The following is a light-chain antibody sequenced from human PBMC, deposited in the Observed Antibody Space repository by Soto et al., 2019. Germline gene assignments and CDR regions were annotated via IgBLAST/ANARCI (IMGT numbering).Light chain of an antibody. CDR1: SSDVRTYNY. V-gene: IGLV2-11*01. CDR3: CSHAGTFTFV. Sequence: LTQPRSLSGSPGESVTISFTGTSSDVRTYNYVSWYQQQPDKAPKLVIYDVTERPSGVPDRFSGSKSDNTASLTISGLQAEDEADYYCCSHAGTFTFVFGTGTKVTVL. CDR2: DVT. J-gene: IGLJ1*01.